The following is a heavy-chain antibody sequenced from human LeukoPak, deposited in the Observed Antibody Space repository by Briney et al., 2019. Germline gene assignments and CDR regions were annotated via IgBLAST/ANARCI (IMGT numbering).Heavy chain of an antibody. Sequence: GGSLRLSCATSGFTFDKYGIHWVRQAPGKGLEWVAVIWHDGSRTHYADSLKGRFTISRDNSKDTAFLQMNSLTVEDTATYYCAGATSKGAGIDSWGQGTLVTVSS. CDR3: AGATSKGAGIDS. V-gene: IGHV3-33*03. CDR2: IWHDGSRT. CDR1: GFTFDKYG. D-gene: IGHD1-26*01. J-gene: IGHJ4*02.